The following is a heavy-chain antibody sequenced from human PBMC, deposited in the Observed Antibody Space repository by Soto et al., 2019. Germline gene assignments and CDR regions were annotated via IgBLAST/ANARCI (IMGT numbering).Heavy chain of an antibody. D-gene: IGHD5-18*01. Sequence: EVQLVETGGGLIQPGGSLRLSCAASGFTVSSNYMSWVRQAPGKGLEWVSVIYSGGSTYYADSVKGRFTISRDNSKNTLYLQMNSLRAEDTAVYYCVRRSRIGYSYGYGMDVWGQGTTVTVSS. CDR1: GFTVSSNY. J-gene: IGHJ6*02. CDR3: VRRSRIGYSYGYGMDV. V-gene: IGHV3-53*02. CDR2: IYSGGST.